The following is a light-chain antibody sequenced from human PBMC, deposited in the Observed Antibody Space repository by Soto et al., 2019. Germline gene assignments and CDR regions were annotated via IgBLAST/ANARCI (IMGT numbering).Light chain of an antibody. J-gene: IGLJ2*01. V-gene: IGLV2-23*03. CDR1: SSDVGSYNL. Sequence: QSALTQPASVSGSPGQSITISCTGTSSDVGSYNLVSWYQQHPGKAPKLMIYEGSKWPSGVSNRFSGSKSANTASLTISGLQAEDEADYYCCSYAGSSTFDVVFGGGTKLTVL. CDR3: CSYAGSSTFDVV. CDR2: EGS.